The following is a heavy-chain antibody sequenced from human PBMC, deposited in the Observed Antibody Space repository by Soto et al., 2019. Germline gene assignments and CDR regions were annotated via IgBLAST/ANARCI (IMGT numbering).Heavy chain of an antibody. CDR2: IFSNDEK. J-gene: IGHJ3*02. V-gene: IGHV2-26*01. CDR3: ERKTKDVGADAFDI. CDR1: GFSLSTRAVG. Sequence: SGPTLVNPTQTLTLTCTFSGFSLSTRAVGVGWIRQPPGKALEWLALIFSNDEKSYSTSLKSRLTIYKDTYKSKVVLTMNKMDHVETETYYCERKTKDVGADAFDIWVQGTMVTVS.